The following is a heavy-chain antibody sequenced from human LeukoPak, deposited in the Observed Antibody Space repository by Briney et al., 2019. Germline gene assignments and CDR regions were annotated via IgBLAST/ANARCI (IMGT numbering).Heavy chain of an antibody. CDR3: ASHAGVRGKLAFDY. Sequence: SETLSLTCTASGGSISSSSYYWGWIRQPPGKGLEWIGSIYYSGSTYYNPSLKSRVTISVDTSKNQFSLKLSSVTAADTAVYYCASHAGVRGKLAFDYWGQGTLVTVSS. V-gene: IGHV4-39*01. D-gene: IGHD3-10*01. CDR1: GGSISSSSYY. CDR2: IYYSGST. J-gene: IGHJ4*02.